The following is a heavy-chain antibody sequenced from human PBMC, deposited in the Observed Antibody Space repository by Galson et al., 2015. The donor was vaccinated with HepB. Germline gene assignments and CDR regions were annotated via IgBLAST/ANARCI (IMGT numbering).Heavy chain of an antibody. J-gene: IGHJ6*02. V-gene: IGHV3-23*01. CDR3: AKDIYFRMDV. CDR2: INNGGGSS. Sequence: SLRLSCAASGFTFSTHTMSWVRQAPGKGLEWVSAINNGGGSSYMDSVKGRFTIPRDNSKNTLYLQMNSMRAEDTAVYYCAKDIYFRMDVWGQGTTVTVSS. CDR1: GFTFSTHT.